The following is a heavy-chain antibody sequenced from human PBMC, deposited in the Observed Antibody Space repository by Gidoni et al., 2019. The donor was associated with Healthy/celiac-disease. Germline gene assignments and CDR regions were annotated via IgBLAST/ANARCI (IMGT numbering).Heavy chain of an antibody. CDR1: GFPFSRYA. J-gene: IGHJ5*02. CDR2: MSGSGGST. Sequence: EVQLLESGGGLVQPGGSLRLSCAASGFPFSRYAMSWVRQAPGKGLEWVSAMSGSGGSTDYADAVKGRFTISRDNSKNTLYLQMNSLRAEDTAVYYCAKADCSGGSCYSSPWGQGTLVTVSS. V-gene: IGHV3-23*01. D-gene: IGHD2-15*01. CDR3: AKADCSGGSCYSSP.